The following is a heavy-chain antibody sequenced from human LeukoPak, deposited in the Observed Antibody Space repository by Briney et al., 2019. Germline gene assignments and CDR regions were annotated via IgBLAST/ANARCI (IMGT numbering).Heavy chain of an antibody. Sequence: SETLSLTCAVYGGSFSGYYWSWIRQPPGKGLEWIGEINHSGSTNYNPSLKGRVTISVDTSKNQFSLKLSSVTAADTAVYYCARGRYYFDYWGQGPWSPSPQ. V-gene: IGHV4-34*01. CDR2: INHSGST. J-gene: IGHJ4*02. CDR3: ARGRYYFDY. CDR1: GGSFSGYY.